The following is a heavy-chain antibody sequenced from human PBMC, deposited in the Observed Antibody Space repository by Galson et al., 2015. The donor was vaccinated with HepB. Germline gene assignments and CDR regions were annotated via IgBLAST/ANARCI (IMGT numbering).Heavy chain of an antibody. D-gene: IGHD3-10*01. CDR3: VKADPYGSGSYLFDY. V-gene: IGHV3-64D*06. CDR1: GFTFSSYA. CDR2: ISSNGGST. J-gene: IGHJ4*02. Sequence: SLRLSCAASGFTFSSYAMHWVRQAPGKGLEYVSAISSNGGSTYYADSVKGRFTISRDNSKNTLYLQMSSLRAVDTAVYYCVKADPYGSGSYLFDYWGQGTLVTVSS.